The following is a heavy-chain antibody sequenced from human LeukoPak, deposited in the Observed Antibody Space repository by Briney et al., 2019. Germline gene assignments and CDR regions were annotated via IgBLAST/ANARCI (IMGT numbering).Heavy chain of an antibody. Sequence: GASVKVSCKASGYTFTNYDFNWMRQATGQGLEWMGWMNPNSGSTGYAQKFQGRVTMTRDTSTSTVYMELSSLRSEDTAVYYCAREYYYDSSGYSVDYYYYGMDVWGQGTTVTVSS. J-gene: IGHJ6*02. CDR2: MNPNSGST. V-gene: IGHV1-8*01. D-gene: IGHD3-22*01. CDR3: AREYYYDSSGYSVDYYYYGMDV. CDR1: GYTFTNYD.